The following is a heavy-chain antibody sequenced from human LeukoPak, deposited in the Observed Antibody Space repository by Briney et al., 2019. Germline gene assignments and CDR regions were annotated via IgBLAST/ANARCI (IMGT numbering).Heavy chain of an antibody. Sequence: ASVKVSCKASGYRFTSDMYAIHWMRQAPGHRLEWLGYINAGTGKTMYSQKFQGRVTITGDTYASTVSMELSGLTSEDTATYYCARDSDSSGWSWVYWGQGTLLIVSS. CDR1: GYRFTSDMYA. D-gene: IGHD6-19*01. CDR3: ARDSDSSGWSWVY. CDR2: INAGTGKT. V-gene: IGHV1-3*01. J-gene: IGHJ4*02.